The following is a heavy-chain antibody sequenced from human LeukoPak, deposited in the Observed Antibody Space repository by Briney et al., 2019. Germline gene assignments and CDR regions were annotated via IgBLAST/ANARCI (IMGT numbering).Heavy chain of an antibody. CDR3: AREGEIYYYYYMDV. J-gene: IGHJ6*03. CDR1: GFTFSRYW. V-gene: IGHV3-74*01. Sequence: GGSLRLSCAASGFTFSRYWIHWVRQAPGKGLEWVSRINPDGSTTTYADSVKGRFTISRDNAKNSLYLQMNSLRAEDTAVYYCAREGEIYYYYYMDVWGKGTTVTVSS. CDR2: INPDGSTT. D-gene: IGHD5-24*01.